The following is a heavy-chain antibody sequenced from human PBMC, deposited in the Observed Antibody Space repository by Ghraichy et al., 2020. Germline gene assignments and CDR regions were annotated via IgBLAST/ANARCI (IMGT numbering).Heavy chain of an antibody. CDR2: IYSGGST. CDR1: GFTVSSNY. CDR3: ARGNRAIFGPNYYYYYYMDV. D-gene: IGHD3-3*01. V-gene: IGHV3-53*01. J-gene: IGHJ6*03. Sequence: GGSLRLSCAASGFTVSSNYMSWVRQAPGKGLEWVSVIYSGGSTYYADSVKGRFTISRDNSKNTLYLQMNSLRAEDTAVYYCARGNRAIFGPNYYYYYYMDVWGKGTTVTVSS.